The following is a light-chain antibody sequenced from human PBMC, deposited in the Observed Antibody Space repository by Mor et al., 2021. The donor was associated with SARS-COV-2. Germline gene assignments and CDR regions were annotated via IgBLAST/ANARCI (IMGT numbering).Light chain of an antibody. Sequence: NSRLAWYQQKPGQAPRLLIREASSRSTGIPDRFSGSGSGTDFTLTIRRLEPEDFAVYYCQQYDWAPDTCGQGTKLEI. CDR2: EAS. V-gene: IGKV3-20*01. J-gene: IGKJ2*01. CDR3: QQYDWAPDT. CDR1: NSR.